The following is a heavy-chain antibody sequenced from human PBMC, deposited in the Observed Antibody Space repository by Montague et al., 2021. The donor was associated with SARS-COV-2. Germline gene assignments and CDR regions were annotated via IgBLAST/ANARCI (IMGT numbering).Heavy chain of an antibody. CDR2: IHHGGST. CDR1: GGSFSTYS. J-gene: IGHJ6*03. CDR3: ARLGDGVVPSPILGVGPYYSYYYMDV. D-gene: IGHD3-10*01. Sequence: SETLSLTCAVHGGSFSTYSWNWIRQPPGKGLEWIGEIHHGGSTNYNPSLKSRVTISADTSKNQFSLKPTSVAAADTAVDYCARLGDGVVPSPILGVGPYYSYYYMDVWGKGTPVTVSS. V-gene: IGHV4-34*01.